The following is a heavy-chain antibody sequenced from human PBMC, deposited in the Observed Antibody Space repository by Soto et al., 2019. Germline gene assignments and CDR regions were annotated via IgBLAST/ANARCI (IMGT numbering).Heavy chain of an antibody. Sequence: VGSLRLSCASSVFTFSSYAMSCVRHSPGKGLEWVSAISGSGGSTYYADSVKGRFTISRDNSKNTLYLQMNSLRAEDTAVYYCAKATRGINHPLDPWGQGTLVSVSS. CDR1: VFTFSSYA. CDR3: AKATRGINHPLDP. D-gene: IGHD1-20*01. V-gene: IGHV3-23*01. J-gene: IGHJ5*02. CDR2: ISGSGGST.